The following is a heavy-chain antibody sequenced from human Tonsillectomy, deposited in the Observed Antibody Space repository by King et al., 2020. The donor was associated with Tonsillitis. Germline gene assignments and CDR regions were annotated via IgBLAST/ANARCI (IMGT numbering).Heavy chain of an antibody. D-gene: IGHD1-26*01. V-gene: IGHV3-7*01. CDR1: GFTFSSHW. Sequence: VQLVESGGGLVQPGGSLRLSCTASGFTFSSHWMSWVRQAPGKGLEYVANINPDGSEENYVDSVKGRFTTSRDNAKNSLYLQMHSLRAEDTAVYYCARDGRLLFYWGQGTLVTVSS. J-gene: IGHJ4*02. CDR3: ARDGRLLFY. CDR2: INPDGSEE.